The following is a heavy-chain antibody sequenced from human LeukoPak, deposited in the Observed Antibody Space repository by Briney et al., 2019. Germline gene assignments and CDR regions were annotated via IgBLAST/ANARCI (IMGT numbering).Heavy chain of an antibody. Sequence: SETLSLTCTVSGGSISSGDCYWSWIRQPPGKGLEWIGYIYYSGSTYYNPSLKSRVTISVDTSKNQFSLKLSSVTAADTAVYYCARGDYYDSSGYYWYFDYWGQGTLVTVSS. D-gene: IGHD3-22*01. J-gene: IGHJ4*02. CDR1: GGSISSGDCY. CDR3: ARGDYYDSSGYYWYFDY. V-gene: IGHV4-30-4*01. CDR2: IYYSGST.